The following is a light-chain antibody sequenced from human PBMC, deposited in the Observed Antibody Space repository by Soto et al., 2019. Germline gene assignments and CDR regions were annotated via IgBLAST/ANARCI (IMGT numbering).Light chain of an antibody. CDR3: QQSNSPPYT. Sequence: DIQMTQSPSSLSASVGDRVTITCRASQSISSYLNWYQQKPGKAPKLLIYAASSLQRGVPSTFSGSGSGTDFTLTISMLQPAGFGTYYYQQSNSPPYTFGPGTTMDI. V-gene: IGKV1-39*01. CDR2: AAS. J-gene: IGKJ3*01. CDR1: QSISSY.